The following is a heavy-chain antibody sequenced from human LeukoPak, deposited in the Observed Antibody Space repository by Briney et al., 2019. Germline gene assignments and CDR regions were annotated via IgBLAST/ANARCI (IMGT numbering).Heavy chain of an antibody. D-gene: IGHD3-3*01. CDR1: GYSFTSYW. J-gene: IGHJ6*03. V-gene: IGHV5-51*01. Sequence: GESLKISCKGSGYSFTSYWIGWVRQMPGKGLEWMGIIYPGESDTRYSPSFQGQVTISADKSISTAYLQWSSLKASDTAMYYCARHKYYDFWSGGNYYYYYMDVWGRGTTVTVSS. CDR2: IYPGESDT. CDR3: ARHKYYDFWSGGNYYYYYMDV.